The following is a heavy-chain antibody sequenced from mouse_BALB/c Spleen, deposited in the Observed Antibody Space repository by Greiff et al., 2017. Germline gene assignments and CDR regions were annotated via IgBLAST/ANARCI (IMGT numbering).Heavy chain of an antibody. CDR2: ISSGGSYT. Sequence: EVKLVESGGGLVQPGGSLKLSCAASGFTFSSYGMSWVRQTPDRRLEWVATISSGGSYTYYPDSVKGRFTISRDNAKNTLYLQMSSLKSEDTAMYYCARPLHYRYDAFAYWGQGTLVTVSA. CDR1: GFTFSSYG. D-gene: IGHD2-14*01. CDR3: ARPLHYRYDAFAY. V-gene: IGHV5-6*03. J-gene: IGHJ3*01.